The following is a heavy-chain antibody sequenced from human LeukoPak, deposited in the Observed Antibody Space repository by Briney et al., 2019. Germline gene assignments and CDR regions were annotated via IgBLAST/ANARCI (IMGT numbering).Heavy chain of an antibody. J-gene: IGHJ4*02. CDR1: GFTFSSYW. CDR3: ARAYSSAWYVPGDY. CDR2: INSDGSST. D-gene: IGHD6-19*01. V-gene: IGHV3-74*01. Sequence: GGSLGLSCVASGFTFSSYWMHWVRQAPGKGLVWVSRINSDGSSTSYADSVKGRFTISRDNAKNTLYLQMNSLRAEDTAIHYCARAYSSAWYVPGDYWGQGTLVTVSS.